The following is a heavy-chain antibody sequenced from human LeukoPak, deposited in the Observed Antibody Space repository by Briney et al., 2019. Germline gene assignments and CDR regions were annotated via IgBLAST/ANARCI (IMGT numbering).Heavy chain of an antibody. CDR2: MNPNSGNT. Sequence: GASVKVSCKASGYTFTRYDINGVRQATGQGLEWMGWMNPNSGNTGYAQKFQGRVTITRNTSISTAYVELSSLRSEDTAVYYCARGTEWFDPWGQGTLVTVSS. J-gene: IGHJ5*02. D-gene: IGHD4-11*01. CDR3: ARGTEWFDP. V-gene: IGHV1-8*03. CDR1: GYTFTRYD.